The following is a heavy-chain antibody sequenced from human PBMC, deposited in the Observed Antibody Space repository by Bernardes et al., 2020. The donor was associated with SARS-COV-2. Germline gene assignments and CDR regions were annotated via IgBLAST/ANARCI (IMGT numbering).Heavy chain of an antibody. V-gene: IGHV1-3*01. D-gene: IGHD6-13*01. CDR3: ARDGSGGAIATTGTHYDY. CDR2: INAGNGNT. J-gene: IGHJ4*02. CDR1: GYTFTSNA. Sequence: ASVKVSCKASGYTFTSNAIHWVRQAPEQRLEWMGWINAGNGNTKYSQKFQGRVTVTRDTSASTAYMELSSLRFEDTAIYYCARDGSGGAIATTGTHYDYWGQGTLVTVSS.